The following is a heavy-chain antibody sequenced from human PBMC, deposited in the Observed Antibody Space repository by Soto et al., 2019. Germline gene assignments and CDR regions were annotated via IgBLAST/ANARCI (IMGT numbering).Heavy chain of an antibody. Sequence: GESLKISCKGSGYSFPSYWIGWVRQMPGKGLEWMGIVYPRDSDTRYSPSFQGQVTISADRSTGTAFLQWRSLKASDTALYYCARPPLPGYSIHFNSWGQGTLVTVSS. CDR3: ARPPLPGYSIHFNS. D-gene: IGHD2-15*01. J-gene: IGHJ4*02. V-gene: IGHV5-51*01. CDR1: GYSFPSYW. CDR2: VYPRDSDT.